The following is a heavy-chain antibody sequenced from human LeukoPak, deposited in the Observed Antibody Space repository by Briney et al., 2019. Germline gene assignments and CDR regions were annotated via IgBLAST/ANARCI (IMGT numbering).Heavy chain of an antibody. V-gene: IGHV3-7*01. CDR2: MNQDESEK. CDR3: ARGDSSNYDHTFGF. Sequence: GGSLRLSCAASGFTFSNYWMNWVRQAPGKGLERVANMNQDESEKNYVDSVKGRFTISRDNAKNSLGLQMNSLRAEDTAVYYCARGDSSNYDHTFGFWGQGTLVIVSS. CDR1: GFTFSNYW. D-gene: IGHD6-13*01. J-gene: IGHJ3*01.